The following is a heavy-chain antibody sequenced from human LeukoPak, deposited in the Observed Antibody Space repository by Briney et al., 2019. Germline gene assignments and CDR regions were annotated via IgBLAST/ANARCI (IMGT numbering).Heavy chain of an antibody. D-gene: IGHD6-19*01. CDR2: ISVSDGST. J-gene: IGHJ4*02. V-gene: IGHV3-23*01. CDR1: GLTFDTFA. CDR3: AKDLKRIAVAGSGDY. Sequence: GGSLRLSCAASGLTFDTFAMSWVRQPPGKGLEWVSTISVSDGSTFYTDSVKGRFTISRDNSKNTLSLQMNSLRVEDTAVYYCAKDLKRIAVAGSGDYWGQGTLVTVSS.